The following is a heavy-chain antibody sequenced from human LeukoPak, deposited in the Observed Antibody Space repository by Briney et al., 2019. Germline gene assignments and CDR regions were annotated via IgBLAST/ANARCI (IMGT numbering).Heavy chain of an antibody. J-gene: IGHJ4*02. CDR1: GYILTGYY. V-gene: IGHV1-2*02. D-gene: IGHD1-26*01. Sequence: ASVQVSCKASGYILTGYYMHWVRQAPGQGLEWMGWINPNSGGTNYAQKFQGRVTMTRDTSISTAYMELSRLTSDDTAVYYCAGGGSYYDYWGQGTLVTVSS. CDR2: INPNSGGT. CDR3: AGGGSYYDY.